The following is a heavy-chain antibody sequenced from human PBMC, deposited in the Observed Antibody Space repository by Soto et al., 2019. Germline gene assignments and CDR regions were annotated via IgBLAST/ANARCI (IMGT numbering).Heavy chain of an antibody. J-gene: IGHJ5*02. V-gene: IGHV3-23*01. CDR2: ISGGGGVIT. D-gene: IGHD3-10*01. CDR3: AKDAISMVRGVNNWFDP. CDR1: GFTFSSYA. Sequence: EVQLLESGGGLVQPGVSLTLSCAASGFTFSSYAMTWVRQAPGKGLEWVSGISGGGGVITYYADSVKGRFTISRDNSITTLYLRLNRLRAEDTAVYYCAKDAISMVRGVNNWFDPWGPGELVSVSS.